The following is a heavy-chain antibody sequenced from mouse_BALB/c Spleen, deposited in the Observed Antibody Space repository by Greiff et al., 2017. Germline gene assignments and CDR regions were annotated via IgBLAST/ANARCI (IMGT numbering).Heavy chain of an antibody. D-gene: IGHD1-2*01. Sequence: EVQGVESGGGLVQPGGSRKLSCAASGFTFSSFGMHWVRQAPEKGLEWVAYISSGSSTIHYADTVKGRFTISRDNPKNTLYLQMTSLRSEDTAMYYCARNDIGYDFDYWGQGTTLTVSS. J-gene: IGHJ2*01. CDR3: ARNDIGYDFDY. CDR2: ISSGSSTI. V-gene: IGHV5-17*02. CDR1: GFTFSSFG.